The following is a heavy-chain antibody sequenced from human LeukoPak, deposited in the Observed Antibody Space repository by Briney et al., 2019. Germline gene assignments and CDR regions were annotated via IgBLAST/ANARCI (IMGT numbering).Heavy chain of an antibody. CDR1: GYSISSGYY. D-gene: IGHD5-18*01. V-gene: IGHV4-38-2*02. CDR2: IYYSGST. CDR3: ARDDSRVNSYGPADY. J-gene: IGHJ4*02. Sequence: SETLSLTCTVSGYSISSGYYWGWIRQPPGKDLEWIGSIYYSGSTSYNPSLKSRVTISVDTSKNQFSLRLSSVTAADTAVYYCARDDSRVNSYGPADYWGQGTLVTVSS.